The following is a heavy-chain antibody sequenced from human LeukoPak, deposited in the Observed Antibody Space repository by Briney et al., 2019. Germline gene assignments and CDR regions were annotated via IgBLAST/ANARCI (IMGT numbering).Heavy chain of an antibody. Sequence: GGSLRLSCAASGFTFSSYAMHWVRQAPGKGLEWVAVISYDGSNKYYADSVKGRFTISRDNSKNTLYLQMNSLRAEDTAVYYCARGPQLWLTFWYFDLWGRGTLVTVSS. J-gene: IGHJ2*01. CDR3: ARGPQLWLTFWYFDL. CDR1: GFTFSSYA. CDR2: ISYDGSNK. V-gene: IGHV3-30-3*01. D-gene: IGHD5-18*01.